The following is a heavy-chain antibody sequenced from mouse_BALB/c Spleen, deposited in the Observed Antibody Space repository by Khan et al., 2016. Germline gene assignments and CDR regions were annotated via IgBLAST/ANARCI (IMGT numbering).Heavy chain of an antibody. CDR2: ISDGGSYT. D-gene: IGHD2-14*01. Sequence: EVELVESGGGLVKPGGSLKLSCAASGFTFSDYYMYWVRQTPEKRLEWVATISDGGSYTYYPDSVKGRFTISRDNAKNNRYLQMSSLKSEDTAMYYCARGRYDYFDYWGQGTTLTVSS. CDR3: ARGRYDYFDY. V-gene: IGHV5-4*02. CDR1: GFTFSDYY. J-gene: IGHJ2*01.